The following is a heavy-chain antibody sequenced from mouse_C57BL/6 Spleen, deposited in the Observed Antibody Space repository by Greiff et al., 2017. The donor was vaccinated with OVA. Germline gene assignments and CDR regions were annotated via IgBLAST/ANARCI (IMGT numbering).Heavy chain of an antibody. V-gene: IGHV1-4*01. CDR3: ARNDYDWYFDV. Sequence: VQLQESGAELARPGASVKMSCKASGYTFTSYTMHWVKQRPGQGLEWIGYINPSSGYTKYNQKFKDKATLTADKSSSTAYMQLSSLTSEDSAVYYCARNDYDWYFDVWGTGTTVTVSS. CDR2: INPSSGYT. J-gene: IGHJ1*03. D-gene: IGHD2-4*01. CDR1: GYTFTSYT.